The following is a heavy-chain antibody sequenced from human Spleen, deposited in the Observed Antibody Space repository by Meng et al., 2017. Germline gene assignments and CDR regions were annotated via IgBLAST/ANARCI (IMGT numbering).Heavy chain of an antibody. CDR3: ARDSLDDYGDLDY. V-gene: IGHV1-2*06. CDR2: INPDSGGT. Sequence: QVQLVQAGAEVKKPGASGKGSFKPSGYNFPDYYIHWVRQAPGQGLEWMGRINPDSGGTDYAQNFQGRVTITRDTSISTAYMELSRLRSDDTAVYFCARDSLDDYGDLDYWGQGTLVTVSS. CDR1: GYNFPDYY. D-gene: IGHD4-17*01. J-gene: IGHJ4*02.